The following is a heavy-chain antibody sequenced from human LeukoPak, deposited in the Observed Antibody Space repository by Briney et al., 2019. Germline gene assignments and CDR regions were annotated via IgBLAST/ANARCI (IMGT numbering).Heavy chain of an antibody. D-gene: IGHD4-11*01. V-gene: IGHV4-34*01. J-gene: IGHJ6*02. Sequence: TSETLSLTCAVYGGSFSGYYWSWIRQPPGKGLEWIGEINHSGSTNYNPSLKSRVTISVDTSKNQFSLKLSSVTAADTAVYYCARGFSYSTWYYYYYGMDVWGQGTTVTVSS. CDR3: ARGFSYSTWYYYYYGMDV. CDR1: GGSFSGYY. CDR2: INHSGST.